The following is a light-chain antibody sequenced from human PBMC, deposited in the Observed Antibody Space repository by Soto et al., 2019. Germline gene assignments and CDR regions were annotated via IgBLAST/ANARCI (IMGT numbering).Light chain of an antibody. CDR1: QSVSSSY. CDR3: KQYYNWPRP. CDR2: GAY. Sequence: EIVWTQSRGTMSLSPGERDTLSWRDSQSVSSSYLAWYQQKPGQAHRLLIYGAYSRATGIKDRFSGSGSGTDFTLTIRSLQSEDFAIYYCKQYYNWPRPLGKGTKVDIK. J-gene: IGKJ1*01. V-gene: IGKV3-20*01.